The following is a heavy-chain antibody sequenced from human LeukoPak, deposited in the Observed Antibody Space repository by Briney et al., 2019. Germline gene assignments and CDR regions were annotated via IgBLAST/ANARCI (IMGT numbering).Heavy chain of an antibody. Sequence: ASVKVSCKASGYTFTSYGISWVRQAPGQGLEWMGGIIPIFGTANYAQKFQGRVTITADESTSTAYMELSSLRSEDTAVYYCAIPYLAAADDAFDIWGQGTMVTVSS. CDR2: IIPIFGTA. CDR1: GYTFTSYG. V-gene: IGHV1-69*13. CDR3: AIPYLAAADDAFDI. J-gene: IGHJ3*02. D-gene: IGHD6-13*01.